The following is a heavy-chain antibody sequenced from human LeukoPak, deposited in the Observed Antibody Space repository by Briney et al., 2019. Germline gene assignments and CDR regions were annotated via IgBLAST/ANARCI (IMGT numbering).Heavy chain of an antibody. D-gene: IGHD5-24*01. CDR2: IYYSGSS. J-gene: IGHJ4*02. CDR3: ARNRDGYNSFDY. Sequence: SETLSLTCTVSGGSISNYYWAWIRQHPGKGLEWIGYIYYSGSSYYNPSLRSRVTISVDTSKNHFSLKLSSVTAADTAVYYCARNRDGYNSFDYWGQGTLVTVSS. V-gene: IGHV4-59*06. CDR1: GGSISNYY.